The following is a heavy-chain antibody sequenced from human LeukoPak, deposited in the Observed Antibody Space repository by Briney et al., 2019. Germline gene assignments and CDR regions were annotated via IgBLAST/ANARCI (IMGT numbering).Heavy chain of an antibody. CDR1: GFIFSNYW. D-gene: IGHD5-24*01. CDR3: AADGYSSPFDH. CDR2: IKKDGSEK. J-gene: IGHJ4*02. Sequence: GGSLRLSCAASGFIFSNYWMNWVRQTPGKGLEWVANIKKDGSEKYYVDSVRGRFTISRDNTKNSLYLQMNSLRAEDTAVYYCAADGYSSPFDHWGQGTLVTVSS. V-gene: IGHV3-7*01.